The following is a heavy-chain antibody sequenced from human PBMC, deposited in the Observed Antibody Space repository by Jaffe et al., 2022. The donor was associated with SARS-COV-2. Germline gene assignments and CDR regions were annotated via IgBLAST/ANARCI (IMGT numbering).Heavy chain of an antibody. CDR2: INHSGST. V-gene: IGHV4-34*01. CDR3: ATRIAAAGTFTY. D-gene: IGHD6-13*01. J-gene: IGHJ4*02. Sequence: QVQLQQWGAGLLKPSETLSLTCAVYGGSFSGYYWSWIRQPPGKGLEWIGEINHSGSTNYNPSLKSRVTISVDTSKNQFSLKLSSVTAADTAVYYCATRIAAAGTFTYWGQGTLVTVSS. CDR1: GGSFSGYY.